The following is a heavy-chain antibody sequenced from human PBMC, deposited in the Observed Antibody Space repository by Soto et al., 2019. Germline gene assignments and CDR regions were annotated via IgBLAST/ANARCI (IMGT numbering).Heavy chain of an antibody. Sequence: SETLSLTCTVSGGSISSSSYYWGWIRQPPGKGLEWIGSIYYSGSTYYNPSLKSRVTISVDTSKNQFSLKLSSVTAADTAVYYCAVRLPRGSHYYYYMDVWGKGTTVTVSS. CDR3: AVRLPRGSHYYYYMDV. J-gene: IGHJ6*03. V-gene: IGHV4-39*01. CDR2: IYYSGST. CDR1: GGSISSSSYY. D-gene: IGHD2-15*01.